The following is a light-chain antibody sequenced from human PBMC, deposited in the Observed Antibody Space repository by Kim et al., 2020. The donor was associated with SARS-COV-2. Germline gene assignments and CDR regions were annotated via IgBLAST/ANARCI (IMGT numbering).Light chain of an antibody. V-gene: IGLV2-14*01. CDR3: SSYTSSSGLMV. J-gene: IGLJ3*02. Sequence: QSVLTQPASVSGSPGQSITISCTGTSSDVDDYNYVSWYQQHPGKAPKLMIYEVTKRPSGVSYRFSGYKSGNTASLTISGLQAEDEADYYCSSYTSSSGLMVFGGETQLTVL. CDR2: EVT. CDR1: SSDVDDYNY.